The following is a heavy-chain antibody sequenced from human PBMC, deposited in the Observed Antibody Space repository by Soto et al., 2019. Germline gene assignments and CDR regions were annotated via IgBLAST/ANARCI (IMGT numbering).Heavy chain of an antibody. CDR1: GFTFSSYG. CDR2: ISYDGSNK. CDR3: AKAGSNYYYYYMDV. V-gene: IGHV3-30*18. Sequence: QVQLVESGGGGVQPGRSLRLSCAASGFTFSSYGMHWVRQAPGKGLEWVAVISYDGSNKYYADSVKGRFTISRDNSKNTLYLQMNSLRAEDTAVYYCAKAGSNYYYYYMDVWGKGTTVTVSS. D-gene: IGHD7-27*01. J-gene: IGHJ6*03.